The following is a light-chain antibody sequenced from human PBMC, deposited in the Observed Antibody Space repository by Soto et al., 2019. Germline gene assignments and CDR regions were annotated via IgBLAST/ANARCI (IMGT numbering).Light chain of an antibody. CDR3: SSYTTTSTLV. Sequence: QSALTQPASVSGSPGQSITFACTGTNRDVGSYNLVSWYQQRPGEAPKLIISEVRNRPSGISYRFTGSKSGNTASLTISGLQAEDEADYYCSSYTTTSTLVFGGGTKLTVL. J-gene: IGLJ3*02. V-gene: IGLV2-14*01. CDR1: NRDVGSYNL. CDR2: EVR.